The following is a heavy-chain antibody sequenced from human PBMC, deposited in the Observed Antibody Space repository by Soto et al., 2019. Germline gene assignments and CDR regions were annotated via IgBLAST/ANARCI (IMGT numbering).Heavy chain of an antibody. Sequence: GGSLRLSCAASGFTFSSYAMSWVRQAPGKGLEWVSGISGSGGSTYYADSVKGRFTISRDNSKNTLYLQMNSLRAEDTAVYYCAKETDSSGYSDCFDYWGQGTLVTFSS. CDR3: AKETDSSGYSDCFDY. CDR1: GFTFSSYA. V-gene: IGHV3-23*01. CDR2: ISGSGGST. J-gene: IGHJ4*02. D-gene: IGHD3-22*01.